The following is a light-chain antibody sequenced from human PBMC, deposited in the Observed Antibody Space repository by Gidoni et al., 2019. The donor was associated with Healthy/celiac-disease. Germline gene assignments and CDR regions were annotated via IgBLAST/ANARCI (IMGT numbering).Light chain of an antibody. CDR2: EVS. Sequence: QSALTQPASVSGSPGQSITISCTGTSSDVGGYNYVSWYQQHPGKAPKLMSYEVSNRPSGVSKRFSGSKSGNTASLTISGLQAEDEADYYCSSYTSSSTYVFGTGTKVTVL. CDR1: SSDVGGYNY. J-gene: IGLJ1*01. CDR3: SSYTSSSTYV. V-gene: IGLV2-14*01.